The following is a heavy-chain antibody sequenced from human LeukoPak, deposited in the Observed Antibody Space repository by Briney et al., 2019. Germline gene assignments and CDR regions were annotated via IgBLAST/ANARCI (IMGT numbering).Heavy chain of an antibody. CDR3: ARAYVGAIHAEYFQH. CDR1: GYTFTSYG. V-gene: IGHV1-18*01. J-gene: IGHJ1*01. CDR2: ISAYNGNT. D-gene: IGHD1-26*01. Sequence: ASVKVSCKASGYTFTSYGISWVRQAPGQGLEWMGCISAYNGNTNYAQKLQGRVTMTTDTSTSTAYMELRSLRSDDTAVYYCARAYVGAIHAEYFQHWGQGTLVTVSS.